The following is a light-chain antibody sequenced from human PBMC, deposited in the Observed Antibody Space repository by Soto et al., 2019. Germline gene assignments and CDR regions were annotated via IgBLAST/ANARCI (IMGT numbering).Light chain of an antibody. CDR1: SSNIGAGYD. V-gene: IGLV1-40*01. CDR2: GNT. J-gene: IGLJ1*01. Sequence: QSVLTQPPSVSGAPGQRVTISCTGSSSNIGAGYDVHWYQQLPGTAPKLLIYGNTNRPSGVPDRFSGSKSGTSASLAITGLQAEDDADYYCQSYDSSLGGSGVFGTGTKLTVL. CDR3: QSYDSSLGGSGV.